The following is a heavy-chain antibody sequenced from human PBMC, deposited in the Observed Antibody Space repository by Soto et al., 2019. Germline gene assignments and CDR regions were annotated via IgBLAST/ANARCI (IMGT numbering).Heavy chain of an antibody. D-gene: IGHD2-21*01. CDR1: GAPISSGAYY. CDR2: IYFLGST. CDR3: ARETFVGPVLFDF. V-gene: IGHV4-31*03. J-gene: IGHJ4*02. Sequence: SETLSLTCSVSGAPISSGAYYWSWIRHLPGEGLEWIGHIYFLGSTSYNPSLKSRVTISIDTSKRQFSLNLTSVTAADTAVYYCARETFVGPVLFDFWGQGDRVTVSS.